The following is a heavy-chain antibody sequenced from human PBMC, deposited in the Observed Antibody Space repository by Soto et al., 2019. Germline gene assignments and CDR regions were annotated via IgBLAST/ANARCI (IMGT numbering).Heavy chain of an antibody. CDR3: ARGHHGFWSGYRFNWFDP. V-gene: IGHV4-30-2*01. D-gene: IGHD3-3*01. Sequence: PSETLSLTCAVSGGTISSGGYSWSWIRQPPGKGLEWIGYIYHSGSTYYHPSLKSRVTISVDRSKNQFSLKLSSVTAADTAVYYCARGHHGFWSGYRFNWFDPWGQGTLVTVSS. CDR1: GGTISSGGYS. CDR2: IYHSGST. J-gene: IGHJ5*02.